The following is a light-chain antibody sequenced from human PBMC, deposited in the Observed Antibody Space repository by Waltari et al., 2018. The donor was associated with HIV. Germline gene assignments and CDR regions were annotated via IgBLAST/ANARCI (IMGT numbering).Light chain of an antibody. CDR3: SSEAGGNNWV. J-gene: IGLJ3*02. Sequence: QSALTQPPSASGSPGQSVTISCTGTSSDVGGYNFVSWYQQHHGKAPKLTIVEVTKRPSGVPARVSGSKTGNTAALTVSGLQADDEGDYCCSSEAGGNNWVFGGGTKLTVL. CDR2: EVT. CDR1: SSDVGGYNF. V-gene: IGLV2-8*01.